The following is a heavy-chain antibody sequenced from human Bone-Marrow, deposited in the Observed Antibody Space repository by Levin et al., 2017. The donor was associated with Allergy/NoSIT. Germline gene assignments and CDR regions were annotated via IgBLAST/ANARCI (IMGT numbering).Heavy chain of an antibody. D-gene: IGHD3-10*01. J-gene: IGHJ4*02. Sequence: TLSLTCTFSGFSISASGVGVGWIRQPPGKALEWLALVYWDDDRRYSTSLKSRLTITKDTSKNQVVLTMTNMDPVDTATYYCAHTPYGSGTFYEGPFDYWGQGALVTVSS. CDR2: VYWDDDR. CDR1: GFSISASGVG. V-gene: IGHV2-5*02. CDR3: AHTPYGSGTFYEGPFDY.